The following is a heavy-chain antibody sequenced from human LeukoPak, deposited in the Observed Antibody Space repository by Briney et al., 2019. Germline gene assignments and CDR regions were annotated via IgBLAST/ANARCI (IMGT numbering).Heavy chain of an antibody. CDR2: ISSSSSTI. V-gene: IGHV3-48*04. CDR1: GFTFSSYS. CDR3: ATDGRTGSPGYFQH. J-gene: IGHJ1*01. Sequence: PGGSLRLSCAASGFTFSSYSMNWVRQAPGKGLEWVSYISSSSSTIYYADSVKGRFTISRDNAKNSLYLQMNSLRAEDTAVYYCATDGRTGSPGYFQHWGQGTLVTVSS. D-gene: IGHD1-26*01.